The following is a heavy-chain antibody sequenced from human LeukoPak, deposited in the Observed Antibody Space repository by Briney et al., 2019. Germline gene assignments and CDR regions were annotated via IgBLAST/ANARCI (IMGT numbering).Heavy chain of an antibody. CDR2: IYTSGST. CDR3: ARGPYSSSWYLLLRFEYNWFDP. V-gene: IGHV4-4*07. CDR1: GGSISSYY. D-gene: IGHD6-13*01. J-gene: IGHJ5*02. Sequence: SETLSLTCTVSGGSISSYYWSWIRQPAGKGLEWIGRIYTSGSTNYNPSLKSRVTMSVDTSKNQFSLKLSSVTAADTAVYYCARGPYSSSWYLLLRFEYNWFDPWGQGTLVTVSS.